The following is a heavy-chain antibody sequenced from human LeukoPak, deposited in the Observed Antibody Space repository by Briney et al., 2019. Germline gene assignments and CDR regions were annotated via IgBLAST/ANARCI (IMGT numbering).Heavy chain of an antibody. CDR1: GYSFTSYW. V-gene: IGHV5-51*01. Sequence: GESLKISCKGSGYSFTSYWIGWVRQMPGKGLEWMGIIYPGDSDTRYSPSFQGQVTISADKSISTAYLQWSSLKASDTAMYYCARPRYYYGSGNLLYYFDYWGQGTLVTVSS. CDR2: IYPGDSDT. CDR3: ARPRYYYGSGNLLYYFDY. D-gene: IGHD3-10*01. J-gene: IGHJ4*02.